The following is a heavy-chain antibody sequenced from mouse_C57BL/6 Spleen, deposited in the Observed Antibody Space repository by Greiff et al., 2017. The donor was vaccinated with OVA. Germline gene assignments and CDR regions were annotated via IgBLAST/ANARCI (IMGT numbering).Heavy chain of an antibody. CDR2: IRNKANGYTT. D-gene: IGHD1-1*01. CDR3: ARDKGYVSSSWYCDD. J-gene: IGHJ1*03. Sequence: EVQGVESGGGLVQPGGSLSLSCAASGFTFTDYYMSWVRQPPGQALEWLGFIRNKANGYTTEYSASVKGRFTISRDNYPSILYLQMNALTAEDTATSYCARDKGYVSSSWYCDDWGTGTTVTVSS. V-gene: IGHV7-3*01. CDR1: GFTFTDYY.